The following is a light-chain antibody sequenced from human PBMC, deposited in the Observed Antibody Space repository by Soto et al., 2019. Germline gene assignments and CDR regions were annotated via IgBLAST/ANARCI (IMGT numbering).Light chain of an antibody. CDR3: QQYHNWPA. J-gene: IGKJ1*01. CDR2: GAA. CDR1: QSVFSS. V-gene: IGKV3-15*01. Sequence: EVVMTQSPATLSVSPGERATLSCRASQSVFSSLACYQQKPGQAPRLLIYGAATRATGIPARFSGSGSGTEFTLTISSLQSEDFAVYYCQQYHNWPAFGQGTKVDIK.